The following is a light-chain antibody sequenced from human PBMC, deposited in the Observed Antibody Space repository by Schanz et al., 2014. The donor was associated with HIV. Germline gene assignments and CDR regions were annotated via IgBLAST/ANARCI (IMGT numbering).Light chain of an antibody. CDR3: QSFDNSLSGVV. CDR1: SSNIGAGYD. CDR2: GNN. Sequence: QSVLTQPPSVSGAPGQRVTISCAGSSSNIGAGYDVHWYHHLPGSAPKLLISGNNNRPSGVPDRFSGSKSGTSASLAITGLQSDDEADYYCQSFDNSLSGVVFGGGTKLTVL. J-gene: IGLJ3*02. V-gene: IGLV1-40*01.